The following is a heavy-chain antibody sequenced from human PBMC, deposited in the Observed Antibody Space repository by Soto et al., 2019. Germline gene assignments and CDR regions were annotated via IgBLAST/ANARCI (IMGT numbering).Heavy chain of an antibody. D-gene: IGHD1-26*01. Sequence: QLQLHESGSGLVKPSQTLSLTCTVSGASITFGGYSWSWIRQTPGKGLEWIGYINHLETTFYNPSFWSPLTLSIDRAKNQFSLKLHSMSAADRAVYFCARGGGSDSFDYWGQGILVTVSS. CDR1: GASITFGGYS. V-gene: IGHV4-30-2*01. CDR3: ARGGGSDSFDY. CDR2: INHLETT. J-gene: IGHJ4*02.